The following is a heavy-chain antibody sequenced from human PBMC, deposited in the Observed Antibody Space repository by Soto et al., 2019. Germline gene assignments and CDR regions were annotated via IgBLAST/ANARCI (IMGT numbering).Heavy chain of an antibody. J-gene: IGHJ4*02. V-gene: IGHV3-23*01. Sequence: EVQLLESGGGLVQPGGALRLSCAASGFTCSSHAMSWVRQAPGTGLELISSISAGSEGAYYADSVRGRFTISRDNSNNTLFLQMNSLRAEDTAVYYCARDLWWYLHWGQGTLVTVSS. D-gene: IGHD2-15*01. CDR1: GFTCSSHA. CDR2: ISAGSEGA. CDR3: ARDLWWYLH.